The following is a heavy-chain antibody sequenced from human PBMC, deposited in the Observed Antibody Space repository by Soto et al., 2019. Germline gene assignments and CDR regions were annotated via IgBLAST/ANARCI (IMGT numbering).Heavy chain of an antibody. D-gene: IGHD3-22*01. CDR3: TRRPADSSGSIYYYGMDV. V-gene: IGHV3-73*02. J-gene: IGHJ6*02. CDR2: IRSKANSYAT. CDR1: GFTFSGSA. Sequence: EVQLVESGGGLVQPGGSLKLSCAASGFTFSGSAMHWVRQASGKGLEWVGRIRSKANSYATAYAASVKGRFTISRDDSKTTAYLQMNSLKTEHTAVYYCTRRPADSSGSIYYYGMDVWGQGTTVTVSS.